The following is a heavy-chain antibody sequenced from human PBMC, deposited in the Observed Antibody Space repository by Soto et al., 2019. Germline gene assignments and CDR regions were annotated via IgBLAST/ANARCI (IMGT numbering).Heavy chain of an antibody. CDR3: ARARYGDYDY. D-gene: IGHD4-17*01. CDR1: GGSISSGGYS. J-gene: IGHJ4*02. CDR2: IYHSGST. Sequence: SETLSLTCAVSGGSISSGGYSWSWIRQPPGKGLEWIGDIYHSGSTYYNPSLKSRVTISVDRSKNQFSLKLSSVTAADTAVYYCARARYGDYDYWGQGTLVTVSS. V-gene: IGHV4-30-2*01.